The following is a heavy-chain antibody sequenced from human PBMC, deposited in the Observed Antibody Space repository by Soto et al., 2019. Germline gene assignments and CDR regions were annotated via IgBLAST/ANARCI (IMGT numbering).Heavy chain of an antibody. CDR3: APAGSYSFHH. CDR2: INPDATTI. Sequence: GGSLRLSCATSGFTFSNYWIHWVRQAPGEGLVWVSRINPDATTINYADSAKGRFTVSRDNAKNTLYLQMNSLRAEDTAVYYCAPAGSYSFHHWGQGNLVTVSS. V-gene: IGHV3-74*01. CDR1: GFTFSNYW. D-gene: IGHD3-10*01. J-gene: IGHJ4*02.